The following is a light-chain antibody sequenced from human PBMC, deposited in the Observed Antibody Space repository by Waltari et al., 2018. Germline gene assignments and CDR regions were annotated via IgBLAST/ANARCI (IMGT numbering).Light chain of an antibody. Sequence: EIVMTQSPATLSVSPGERATLSCRASQSVSSNLAWYQQKTGQAPRLLIYGASTRATGIPARVSGSGSGTEFTLTISSLQSEDFAVYYCQQYNNWPPNYTFGQGTKLEIK. CDR1: QSVSSN. CDR2: GAS. V-gene: IGKV3-15*01. CDR3: QQYNNWPPNYT. J-gene: IGKJ2*01.